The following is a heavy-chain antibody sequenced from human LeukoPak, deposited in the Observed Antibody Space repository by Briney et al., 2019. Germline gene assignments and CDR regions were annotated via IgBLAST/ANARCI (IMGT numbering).Heavy chain of an antibody. CDR2: ISAGGGRT. CDR3: AKDVRRCSGYYRDASDI. V-gene: IGHV3-23*01. Sequence: GGSLRLSCAASGFTFSSYAMSWVRQAPGKGLEWVSGISAGGGRTYYADSVRGRFTISRDNSKSTLYLEMNSLQAGDAAVYHCAKDVRRCSGYYRDASDIWGQGTMVTVSS. J-gene: IGHJ3*02. CDR1: GFTFSSYA. D-gene: IGHD3-22*01.